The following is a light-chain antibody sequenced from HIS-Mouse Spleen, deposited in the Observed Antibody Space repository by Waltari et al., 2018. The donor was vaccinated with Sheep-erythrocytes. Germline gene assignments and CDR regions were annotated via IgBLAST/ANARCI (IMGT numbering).Light chain of an antibody. J-gene: IGKJ2*01. V-gene: IGKV3-11*01. Sequence: EIVLTQSPATLSLSPGERATLSCRARQSVSSYLAWYQQKPGQAPRLLIYDASNRATGIPARFSGSGSGTDFTLTISSLEPEGFAVYYCQQRSNWYTFGQGTKLEIK. CDR2: DAS. CDR3: QQRSNWYT. CDR1: QSVSSY.